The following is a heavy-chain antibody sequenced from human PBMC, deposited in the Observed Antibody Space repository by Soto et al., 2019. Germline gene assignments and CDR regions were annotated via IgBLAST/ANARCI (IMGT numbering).Heavy chain of an antibody. CDR3: ASCRARVKPNYDILTGYRTTSFLGMDV. CDR2: ISYEGNYK. V-gene: IGHV3-30*03. Sequence: SLILSCAASGFTFSNYGMHWVRQAPGKGLERVAVISYEGNYKYYGDSVKGRFTISRENSRNTLYLQMNSLRAEDTAVYYCASCRARVKPNYDILTGYRTTSFLGMDVWGQGTTVTVPS. CDR1: GFTFSNYG. D-gene: IGHD3-9*01. J-gene: IGHJ6*02.